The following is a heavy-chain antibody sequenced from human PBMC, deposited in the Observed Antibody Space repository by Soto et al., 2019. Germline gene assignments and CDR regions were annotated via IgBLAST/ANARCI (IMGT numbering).Heavy chain of an antibody. CDR2: ISAYNGNT. D-gene: IGHD3-9*01. V-gene: IGHV1-18*01. Sequence: ALVKVSCKASGYTFTSYGISWVRQAPGQGLEWMGWISAYNGNTNYAQKLQGRVTMTTDTSTSTAYMELRSLRSDDTAVYYCARDSLVITSWDYWGQGTLVTVSS. CDR3: ARDSLVITSWDY. CDR1: GYTFTSYG. J-gene: IGHJ4*02.